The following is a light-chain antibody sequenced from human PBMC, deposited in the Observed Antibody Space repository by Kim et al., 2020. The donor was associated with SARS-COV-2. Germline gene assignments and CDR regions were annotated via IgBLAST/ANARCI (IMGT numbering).Light chain of an antibody. CDR2: EVD. CDR3: SSYVGSDRVV. Sequence: GQSVSISCTGTSSDVGAYNYVSWYQPHPVKAPKVMIYEVDKRPSGVPDRFSGSKSGNTASLTVSGLQAEDEAAYYCSSYVGSDRVVFGGGTQLTVL. J-gene: IGLJ3*02. CDR1: SSDVGAYNY. V-gene: IGLV2-8*01.